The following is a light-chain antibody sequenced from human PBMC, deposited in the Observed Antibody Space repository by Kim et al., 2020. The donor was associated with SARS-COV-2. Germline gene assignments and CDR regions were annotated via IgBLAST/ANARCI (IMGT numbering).Light chain of an antibody. J-gene: IGKJ4*01. CDR3: QQRMHWPLT. CDR2: DAS. V-gene: IGKV3-11*01. Sequence: SVLTQSPATLSLSPGERATLSCRASQSVGSYLAWYQQKPGQAPRLLIYDASNRATGIPARFSGSGSGTDFTLTINTLEPEDFALYYCQQRMHWPLTFGGGTKLEI. CDR1: QSVGSY.